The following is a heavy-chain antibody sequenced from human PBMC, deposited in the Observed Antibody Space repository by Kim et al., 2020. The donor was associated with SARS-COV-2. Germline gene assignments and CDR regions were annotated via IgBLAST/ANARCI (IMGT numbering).Heavy chain of an antibody. D-gene: IGHD5-12*01. Sequence: QGRVTITRDTSASTAYMELSSLRSEDTAVYYCARVYSGYDPALLWHYFDYWGQGTLVTVSS. V-gene: IGHV1-3*01. J-gene: IGHJ4*02. CDR3: ARVYSGYDPALLWHYFDY.